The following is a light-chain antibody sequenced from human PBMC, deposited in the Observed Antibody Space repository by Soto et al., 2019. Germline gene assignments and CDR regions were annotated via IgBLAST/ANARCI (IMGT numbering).Light chain of an antibody. CDR3: QQYGSSPPGT. V-gene: IGKV3-20*01. J-gene: IGKJ1*01. Sequence: EIVLTQSPGTLSLSPGERATLSCRASQSVSSSYLAWYQQKPGQAPRLLIYGASSRATGIPDRFSGSGSGTDFTLTISRLEPEDFAVYSCQQYGSSPPGTFGQGTKVDIK. CDR1: QSVSSSY. CDR2: GAS.